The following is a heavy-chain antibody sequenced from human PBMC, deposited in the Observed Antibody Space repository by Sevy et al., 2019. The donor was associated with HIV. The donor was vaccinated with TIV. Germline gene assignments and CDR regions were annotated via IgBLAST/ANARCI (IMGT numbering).Heavy chain of an antibody. J-gene: IGHJ4*02. Sequence: SEALSLTCAVYGGSFSGYYWSWIRQPPGKGLEWIGEINHSGSTNYNPSLKSRVTISVDTSKNQFSLKLSSVTAADTAVYYCARWYYYGSGFDYWGQGTLVTVSS. CDR1: GGSFSGYY. CDR2: INHSGST. CDR3: ARWYYYGSGFDY. V-gene: IGHV4-34*01. D-gene: IGHD3-10*01.